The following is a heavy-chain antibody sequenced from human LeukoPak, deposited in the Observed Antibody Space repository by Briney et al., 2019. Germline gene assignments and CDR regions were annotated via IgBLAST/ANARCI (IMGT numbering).Heavy chain of an antibody. Sequence: GGSLRLSCAASEFSVGSNYMTWVRQAPGKGLEWVSLIYSGGSTYYADSVKGRFTISRDNSKNTLYLQMNSLRAEDTAVYYCARDPPLVSGPVHYYYYMDVWGKGTTVTVSS. CDR1: EFSVGSNY. V-gene: IGHV3-66*01. CDR2: IYSGGST. J-gene: IGHJ6*03. CDR3: ARDPPLVSGPVHYYYYMDV. D-gene: IGHD5/OR15-5a*01.